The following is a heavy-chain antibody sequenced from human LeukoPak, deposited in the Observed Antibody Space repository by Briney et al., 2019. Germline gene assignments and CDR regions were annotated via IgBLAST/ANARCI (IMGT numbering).Heavy chain of an antibody. D-gene: IGHD3-10*01. CDR1: GFTFSSYS. CDR2: IGRGIT. CDR3: AKGAPRWFGELNAFDY. J-gene: IGHJ4*02. Sequence: GGSLRLSCAASGFTFSSYSMNWVRQAPGKGLEWVSHIGRGITYADSVKGRFTISRDNAKNSVYLQMNSLRAEDTAVYYCAKGAPRWFGELNAFDYWGQGTLVTVSS. V-gene: IGHV3-48*04.